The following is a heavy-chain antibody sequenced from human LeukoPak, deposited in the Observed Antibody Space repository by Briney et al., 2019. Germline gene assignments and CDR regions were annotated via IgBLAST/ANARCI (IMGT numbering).Heavy chain of an antibody. CDR2: IKEDGSAE. Sequence: PGGSLRLSCAASGFTFSSHWMGWVRQAPGKGLEWVANIKEDGSAEHYVDSVRGRFTISRDNAKNLLYLQMNSLRAEDTAVYYCARDAGYYVHDLWGQGTLVTVSS. CDR3: ARDAGYYVHDL. J-gene: IGHJ5*02. CDR1: GFTFSSHW. V-gene: IGHV3-7*01. D-gene: IGHD3-10*02.